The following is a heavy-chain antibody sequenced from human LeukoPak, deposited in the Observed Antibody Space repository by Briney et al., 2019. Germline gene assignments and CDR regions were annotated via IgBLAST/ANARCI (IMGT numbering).Heavy chain of an antibody. V-gene: IGHV4-34*01. CDR1: GGSFSGYY. CDR2: INHSGST. Sequence: SETLSLTCAVYGGSFSGYYWSWIRQPPGKGLEWSGEINHSGSTNYNPSLKSRVTISVDTSKNQFSLKLSSVTAADTAVYYCARGLTVAGTFTRRAFDIWGQGTMVTVSS. J-gene: IGHJ3*02. CDR3: ARGLTVAGTFTRRAFDI. D-gene: IGHD6-19*01.